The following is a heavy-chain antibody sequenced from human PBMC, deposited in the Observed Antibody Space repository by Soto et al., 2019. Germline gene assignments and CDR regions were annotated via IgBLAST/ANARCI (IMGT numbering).Heavy chain of an antibody. D-gene: IGHD2-15*01. CDR2: IYTSGST. CDR1: GGSISSYY. J-gene: IGHJ6*02. V-gene: IGHV4-4*07. CDR3: ARLGCSGGSCYSYYFYGMDV. Sequence: QVQLQESGPGLVKPSETLSLTCTVSGGSISSYYWSWIRQPAGRGLEWIGRIYTSGSTNYNPTLKSRITRSVDTSKNQFSLKLSAVTAADTAVYYCARLGCSGGSCYSYYFYGMDVWGQGTTVTVSS.